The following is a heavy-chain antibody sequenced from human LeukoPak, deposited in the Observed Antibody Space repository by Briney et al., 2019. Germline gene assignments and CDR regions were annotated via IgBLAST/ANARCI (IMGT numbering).Heavy chain of an antibody. V-gene: IGHV3-43D*04. CDR1: GFTFDDYA. CDR2: ISWGGGST. Sequence: PGGSLRLSCAASGFTFDDYAMHWVRQAPGKGLEWVSLISWGGGSTYCADSVKGRFTISRDNSKNSLYLHMNSLRAGDTALYYCAKDRSGNSYGHFDYWGQGTLVTVSS. J-gene: IGHJ4*02. D-gene: IGHD3-10*01. CDR3: AKDRSGNSYGHFDY.